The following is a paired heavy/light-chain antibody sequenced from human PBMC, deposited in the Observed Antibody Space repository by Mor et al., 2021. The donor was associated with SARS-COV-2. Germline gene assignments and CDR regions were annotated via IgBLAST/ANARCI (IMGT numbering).Light chain of an antibody. V-gene: IGKV4-1*01. CDR2: WAS. Sequence: DIVMTQSPDSLAVSLGERATINCKSSQSNNKNYLAWYQQKPGQPPKLLIYWASTRESGVPDRFTGSGSGTDFTLTISSLQAEDVAVYYCQQYYSTPRTFGQGTKVEI. CDR1: QSNNKNY. CDR3: QQYYSTPRT. J-gene: IGKJ1*01.
Heavy chain of an antibody. CDR1: GFTLDDYA. J-gene: IGHJ4*02. D-gene: IGHD2-15*01. CDR3: SKATDGSGLSPFDY. Sequence: EVQLVESGGGLVQPGRSLRLSCAASGFTLDDYAMHWVRQAPGKGLEWVSGISWNSGNIGYADSVKGRFTISRDNAKNSLYLQMNSLRVEDTALYYCSKATDGSGLSPFDYWGQGTLVTVSS. V-gene: IGHV3-9*01. CDR2: ISWNSGNI.